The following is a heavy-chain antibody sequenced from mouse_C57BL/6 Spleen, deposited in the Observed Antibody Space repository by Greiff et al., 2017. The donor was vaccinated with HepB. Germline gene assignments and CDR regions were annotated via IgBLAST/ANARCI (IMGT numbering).Heavy chain of an antibody. Sequence: EVQLQQSGPVLVKPGASVKMSCKASGYTFTDYYMNWVKQSHGKSLEWIGVINPYNGGTSYNQKFKGKATLTVAKSSSTAYMELNSLTSEDSAVYYCARVPHYGSSHYYAMDYWGQGTSVTVSS. D-gene: IGHD1-1*01. J-gene: IGHJ4*01. CDR2: INPYNGGT. V-gene: IGHV1-19*01. CDR3: ARVPHYGSSHYYAMDY. CDR1: GYTFTDYY.